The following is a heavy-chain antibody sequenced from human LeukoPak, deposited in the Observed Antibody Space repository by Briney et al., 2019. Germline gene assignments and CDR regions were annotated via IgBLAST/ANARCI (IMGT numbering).Heavy chain of an antibody. J-gene: IGHJ4*02. D-gene: IGHD2-2*01. CDR2: ISYDGSNK. CDR1: GFTFSSYG. CDR3: AKDPTIGVLPSD. V-gene: IGHV3-30*18. Sequence: GGSLRLSCAASGFTFSSYGMHWVRQAPGKGLEWVAVISYDGSNKYYADSVKGRFTISRDNSKSTLYLQMNSLRAEDTAVYYCAKDPTIGVLPSDWGQGTLVTVSS.